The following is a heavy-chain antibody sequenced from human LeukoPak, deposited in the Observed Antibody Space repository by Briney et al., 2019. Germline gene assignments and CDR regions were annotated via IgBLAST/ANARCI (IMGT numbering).Heavy chain of an antibody. CDR3: ARDDYGSGSYYLYYYYGMDV. V-gene: IGHV1-18*01. D-gene: IGHD3-10*01. CDR1: GYTFTSYG. J-gene: IGHJ6*02. Sequence: ASVKVSCKASGYTFTSYGISWVRQAPGQGLEWMGWISAYNGNTNYAQKLQGRVTMTTDTSTSTAYMELRSLRSDDTAVYYCARDDYGSGSYYLYYYYGMDVWGQGTTATVSS. CDR2: ISAYNGNT.